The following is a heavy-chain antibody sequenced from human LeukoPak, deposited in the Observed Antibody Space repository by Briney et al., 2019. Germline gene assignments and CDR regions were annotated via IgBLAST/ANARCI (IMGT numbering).Heavy chain of an antibody. Sequence: ASVKVSCKASGYTFTGYYMHWVRQAPGQGLEWMGRINPNSGGTNYAQKFQGRVTMTRDTSISTAYMELSRLRSDDTAVYYCAIPEVQWLGQYEYFHHWGQGTLVTVSS. V-gene: IGHV1-2*06. CDR2: INPNSGGT. D-gene: IGHD6-19*01. CDR1: GYTFTGYY. CDR3: AIPEVQWLGQYEYFHH. J-gene: IGHJ1*01.